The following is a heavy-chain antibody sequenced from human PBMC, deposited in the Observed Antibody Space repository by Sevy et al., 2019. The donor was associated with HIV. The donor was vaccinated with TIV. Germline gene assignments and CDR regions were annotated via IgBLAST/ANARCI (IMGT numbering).Heavy chain of an antibody. CDR3: ARDPYARRGFDY. CDR2: VNPGNGNT. D-gene: IGHD3-16*01. V-gene: IGHV1-3*01. Sequence: ASVKVSCKASGYTFATYTLHWVRQAPGQSLEWMGCVNPGNGNTRYSLKFQGRVTITRDTSARTAYMELTSLTSEDTAVYYCARDPYARRGFDYWGQGTLVTVSS. J-gene: IGHJ4*02. CDR1: GYTFATYT.